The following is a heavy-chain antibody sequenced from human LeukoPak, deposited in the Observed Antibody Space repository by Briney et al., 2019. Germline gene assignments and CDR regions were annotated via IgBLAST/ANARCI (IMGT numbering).Heavy chain of an antibody. V-gene: IGHV4-39*01. D-gene: IGHD3-16*01. CDR1: GDSIRSRSYH. Sequence: SETLSLTCTVSGDSIRSRSYHWGWIRQPPGKGLEWIGNIYHSASTYYNPSLEGRVTMSVDTSKNQFSLKLTSVTAADTAVYYCARLPLGVGASDIWGPGTMVTVSS. CDR2: IYHSAST. CDR3: ARLPLGVGASDI. J-gene: IGHJ3*02.